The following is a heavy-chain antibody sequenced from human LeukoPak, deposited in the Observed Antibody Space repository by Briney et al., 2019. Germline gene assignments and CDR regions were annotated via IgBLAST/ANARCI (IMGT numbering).Heavy chain of an antibody. CDR1: GYTFTSYG. D-gene: IGHD3-22*01. V-gene: IGHV1-69*06. J-gene: IGHJ6*03. CDR2: IIPIFSTA. Sequence: SVKVSCKASGYTFTSYGISWVRQAPGQGLEWMGGIIPIFSTANYTQKFQGRVTITADKSTSTAYMELSSLRSEDTAVYFCARSSGYCLDFYYYYYLDVWGKGTTVTVS. CDR3: ARSSGYCLDFYYYYYLDV.